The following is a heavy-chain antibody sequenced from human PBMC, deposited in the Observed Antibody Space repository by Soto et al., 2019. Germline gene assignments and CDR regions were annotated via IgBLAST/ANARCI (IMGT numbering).Heavy chain of an antibody. CDR2: ISSSGSTI. CDR3: ASAYDYIPRRPPQIDY. V-gene: IGHV3-11*01. D-gene: IGHD3-16*01. J-gene: IGHJ4*02. Sequence: GGSLRLSCAASGFTFSDYYMSWIRQAPGKGLEWVSYISSSGSTIYYADSVKGRFTISRDNAKNSLYLQMNSLRAEDTAVYYCASAYDYIPRRPPQIDYWGQGTLVTVSS. CDR1: GFTFSDYY.